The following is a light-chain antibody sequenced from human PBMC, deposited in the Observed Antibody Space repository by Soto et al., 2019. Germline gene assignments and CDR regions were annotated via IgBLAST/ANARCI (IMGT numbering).Light chain of an antibody. J-gene: IGKJ2*01. CDR1: QSVSSY. Sequence: EIVLTQSPATLSLPPGERATLSCRASQSVSSYLAWYQQKPGQAPRLLIYDASNRATGIPARFSGSGSGTEFTLTISSLEPEDFAVYYCQQRSNWPPMYTFGQGTKLEIK. CDR2: DAS. V-gene: IGKV3-11*01. CDR3: QQRSNWPPMYT.